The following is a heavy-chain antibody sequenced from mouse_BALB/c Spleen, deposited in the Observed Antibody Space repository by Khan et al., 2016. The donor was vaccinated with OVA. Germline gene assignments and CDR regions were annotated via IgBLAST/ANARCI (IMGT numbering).Heavy chain of an antibody. CDR1: GYTFTDYA. J-gene: IGHJ3*01. D-gene: IGHD4-1*01. CDR2: ISTYNGNT. Sequence: QVQLQQPGPEVVRPGVSVKISCKGSGYTFTDYAMHWVKQSHAKSLEWLGVISTYNGNTTYNQMFKGKATMTVDKPSSTAYMELARLTSENSSIYYCARDWAAWFAYWGQGTLVTVSA. V-gene: IGHV1S137*01. CDR3: ARDWAAWFAY.